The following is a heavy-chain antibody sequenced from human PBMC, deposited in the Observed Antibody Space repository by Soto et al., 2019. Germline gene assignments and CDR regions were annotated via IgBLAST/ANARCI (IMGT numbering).Heavy chain of an antibody. CDR2: VYFSGNT. D-gene: IGHD6-25*01. J-gene: IGHJ5*02. CDR3: GSVRPSGYVLS. Sequence: SETLSLTCTVSGGSLSSYYWTWIRQSPGKGLEWIGYVYFSGNTNYNPSLKSRVTISIDTSKNQFSLRLASVTAADTAFYYCGSVRPSGYVLSWGQGALVTVSS. V-gene: IGHV4-59*01. CDR1: GGSLSSYY.